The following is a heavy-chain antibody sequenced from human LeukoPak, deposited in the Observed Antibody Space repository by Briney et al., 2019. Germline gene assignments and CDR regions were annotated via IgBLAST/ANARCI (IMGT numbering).Heavy chain of an antibody. J-gene: IGHJ4*02. D-gene: IGHD1-7*01. CDR2: IGGRGDRT. Sequence: GGSLRLSCAASGFTFSNYGMDWVRQAPGKGLEWVSGIGGRGDRTYFADSVKGRFTISRDNAKNSLYLQMNSLRAEDTALYYCAKRELGAIDYWGQGTLVTVSS. V-gene: IGHV3-23*01. CDR3: AKRELGAIDY. CDR1: GFTFSNYG.